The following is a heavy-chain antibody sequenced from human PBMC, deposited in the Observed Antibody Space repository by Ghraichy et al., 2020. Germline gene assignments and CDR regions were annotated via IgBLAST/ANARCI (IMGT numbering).Heavy chain of an antibody. D-gene: IGHD3-22*01. J-gene: IGHJ5*02. CDR1: GGSISSGGYY. Sequence: SETLSLTCTVSGGSISSGGYYWSWIRQHPGKGLEWIGYIYYSGSTYYNPSLKSRVTISVDTSKNQFSLKLSSVTAADTAVYYCARESNYYDSRGWFDPWGQGTLVTVSS. CDR3: ARESNYYDSRGWFDP. CDR2: IYYSGST. V-gene: IGHV4-31*03.